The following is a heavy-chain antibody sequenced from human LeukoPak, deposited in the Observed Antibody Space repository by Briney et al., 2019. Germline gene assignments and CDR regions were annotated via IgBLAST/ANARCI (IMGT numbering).Heavy chain of an antibody. D-gene: IGHD2-21*02. CDR1: GFTFSSYS. Sequence: GGSLRLSCAASGFTFSSYSMNWVRQAPGKGLEWVSSISSSSSYIYYADSVKGRSTISRDNAKNSLYLQMNSLRAEDTAVYYCARSSRGDAINFDYWGQGTLVTVSS. V-gene: IGHV3-21*01. CDR3: ARSSRGDAINFDY. J-gene: IGHJ4*02. CDR2: ISSSSSYI.